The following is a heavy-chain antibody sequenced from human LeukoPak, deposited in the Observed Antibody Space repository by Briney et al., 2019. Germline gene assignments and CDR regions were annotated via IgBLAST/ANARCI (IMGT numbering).Heavy chain of an antibody. CDR3: ARGGSDY. Sequence: GASVKVSCKASGGTFSSYAISWVRQAPGLGLEWVGGIIPIFATTNYAQKFQGRVTIIADEPTNTTYMELSSLRSEDTAVYYCARGGSDYWGQGTLVTVSS. CDR2: IIPIFATT. D-gene: IGHD3-10*01. CDR1: GGTFSSYA. J-gene: IGHJ4*02. V-gene: IGHV1-69*13.